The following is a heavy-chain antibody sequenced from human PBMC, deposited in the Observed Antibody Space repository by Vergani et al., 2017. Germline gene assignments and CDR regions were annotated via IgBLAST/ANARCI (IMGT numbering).Heavy chain of an antibody. CDR2: INPNSGGT. J-gene: IGHJ6*03. V-gene: IGHV1-2*02. CDR1: GYTFTGYY. Sequence: QVQLVQSGSEVRKPGASVKVSCKASGYTFTGYYMHWVRQAPGQGLEWMGWINPNSGGTNYAQKFQGRVTMTRDTSISTAYMELSRLRSDDTAVYYCARDSGPTTVTTYYYYYYMDVWGKGP. CDR3: ARDSGPTTVTTYYYYYYMDV. D-gene: IGHD4-17*01.